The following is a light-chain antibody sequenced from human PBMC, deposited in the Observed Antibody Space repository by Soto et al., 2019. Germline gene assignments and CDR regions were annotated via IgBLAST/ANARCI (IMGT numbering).Light chain of an antibody. V-gene: IGKV1-27*01. CDR3: LRYDSAPQT. Sequence: DIQMTQSPSSLSASVGDRVTITCRASQVIANYLAWYQQKPGKVPKLLIYAASTLQSGVPSRFGGSGSGTDFTLTISGLQPEDVATYYCLRYDSAPQTFGHGTKVEIK. CDR2: AAS. J-gene: IGKJ1*01. CDR1: QVIANY.